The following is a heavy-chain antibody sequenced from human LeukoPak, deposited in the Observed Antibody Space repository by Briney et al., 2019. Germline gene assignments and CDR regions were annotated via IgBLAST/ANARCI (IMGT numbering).Heavy chain of an antibody. CDR3: ARDGYSGSFYDH. CDR2: ISSSSSYI. Sequence: PGGSLRLSCAASGFTFSSYSMNWVRQAPGKGLEWVSSISSSSSYIYYADSVKGRFAISRDNSENMLYLQMNNLRAEDTAVYYCARDGYSGSFYDHWGQGTLVTVSS. D-gene: IGHD1-26*01. CDR1: GFTFSSYS. J-gene: IGHJ5*02. V-gene: IGHV3-21*01.